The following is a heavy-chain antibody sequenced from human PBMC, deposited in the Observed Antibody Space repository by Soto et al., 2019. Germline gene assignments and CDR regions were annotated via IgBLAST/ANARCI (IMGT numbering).Heavy chain of an antibody. J-gene: IGHJ6*02. CDR2: ISGGGGST. CDR3: AKDRSENFWVYYYAMDV. D-gene: IGHD6-19*01. CDR1: GFIFSSYP. V-gene: IGHV3-23*01. Sequence: PGGSLRLSCAASGFIFSSYPMSWVRQAPGKGLEWVSSISGGGGSTYYADSVRGRFTISRDNSKNTVYLQMNSLRGEDTAVYYCAKDRSENFWVYYYAMDVWGQGTAVTVSS.